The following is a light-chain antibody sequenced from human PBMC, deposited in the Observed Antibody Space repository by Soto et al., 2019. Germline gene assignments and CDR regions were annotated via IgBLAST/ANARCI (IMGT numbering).Light chain of an antibody. Sequence: DIVLTQSPGTLSLSPGERATLSCRASQSISNVYLAWYQQRPGLAPRLLIYGASSRATGIPDRFSGRGSGTDFTLIISRREPEDFAVYYCQQYGLSPWTFGQGTKVEI. V-gene: IGKV3-20*01. CDR2: GAS. J-gene: IGKJ1*01. CDR1: QSISNVY. CDR3: QQYGLSPWT.